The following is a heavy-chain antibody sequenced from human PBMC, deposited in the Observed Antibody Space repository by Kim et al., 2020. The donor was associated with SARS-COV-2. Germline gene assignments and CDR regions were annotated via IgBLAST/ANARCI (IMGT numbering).Heavy chain of an antibody. CDR2: INAGNGNT. V-gene: IGHV1-3*01. D-gene: IGHD2-2*01. CDR1: GYTFTSYA. Sequence: ASVKVSCKASGYTFTSYAMHWVRQAPGQRLEWMGWINAGNGNTKYSQKFQGRVTITRDTSASTAYMELSSLRSEDTAVYYCARDPVYRGGSSVVLPSYGMDVWGQGTTVTVSS. J-gene: IGHJ6*02. CDR3: ARDPVYRGGSSVVLPSYGMDV.